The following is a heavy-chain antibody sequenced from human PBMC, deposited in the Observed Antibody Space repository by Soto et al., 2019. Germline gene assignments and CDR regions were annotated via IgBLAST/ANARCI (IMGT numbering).Heavy chain of an antibody. CDR2: IYYSGST. CDR3: ARGYYSYTNWFDP. J-gene: IGHJ5*02. V-gene: IGHV4-59*01. Sequence: SETLSLTCTVSGGSISSYYWSWIRQPPGKGLEWIGYIYYSGSTNYNPSLKSRVTISVDTSKNQFSLKLSSVTAADTAVYYCARGYYSYTNWFDPWGQGTLVTVSS. CDR1: GGSISSYY. D-gene: IGHD5-18*01.